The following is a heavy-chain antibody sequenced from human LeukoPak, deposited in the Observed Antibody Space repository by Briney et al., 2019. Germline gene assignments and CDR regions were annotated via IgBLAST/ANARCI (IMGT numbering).Heavy chain of an antibody. V-gene: IGHV4-31*03. CDR2: IYYSGST. Sequence: SQTLSLTCTVSGGSISSGGYYWSWIRQHPGKGLEWIGYIYYSGSTYYNPSLKSRVTISVDTSKNQFSLKLSSVTAADTAVYYCARIYYGSGRYFDYWGQGTLVTVSS. D-gene: IGHD3-10*01. CDR1: GGSISSGGYY. CDR3: ARIYYGSGRYFDY. J-gene: IGHJ4*02.